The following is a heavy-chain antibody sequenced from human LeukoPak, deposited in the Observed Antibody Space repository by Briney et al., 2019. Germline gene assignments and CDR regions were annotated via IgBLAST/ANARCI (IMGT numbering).Heavy chain of an antibody. V-gene: IGHV3-11*01. CDR1: GFTFSDYY. CDR2: ISTSGSTI. J-gene: IGHJ4*02. Sequence: GGSLRLSCAASGFTFSDYYMSWVRQAPGKGLEWVSYISTSGSTIYYADSVKGRFTISRDNAKNSLYLQMNSLRAEDTAVYYCARGVPGGDGCPLFAYWGQGTLVTVSS. D-gene: IGHD5-24*01. CDR3: ARGVPGGDGCPLFAY.